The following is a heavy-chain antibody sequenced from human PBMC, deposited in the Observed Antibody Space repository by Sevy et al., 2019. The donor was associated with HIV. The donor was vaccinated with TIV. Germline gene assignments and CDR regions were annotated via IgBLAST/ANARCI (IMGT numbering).Heavy chain of an antibody. J-gene: IGHJ4*02. V-gene: IGHV4-59*08. CDR1: SGSITSLY. CDR3: AGENAWGRGYS. Sequence: SETLSLTCTVSSGSITSLYWNWIRQPPGKGLEWIANIYYNGHINYNPSLKSRVTLSLDTSKNQFSLRLSSVTAADTAMYYCAGENAWGRGYSWVQGTLFTVSS. D-gene: IGHD1-26*01. CDR2: IYYNGHI.